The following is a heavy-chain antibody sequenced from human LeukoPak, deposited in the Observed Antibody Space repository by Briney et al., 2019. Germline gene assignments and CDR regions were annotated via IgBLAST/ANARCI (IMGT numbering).Heavy chain of an antibody. Sequence: PSETLSLTCTVSGGSISSYYWSWIRQPPGKGLEWIGYIYYSGSTNYNPSLKSRVTISVDTSKNQFSLKLSSVTAADTAVYYCARGITYVDYWGQGTLVTVSS. CDR3: ARGITYVDY. CDR1: GGSISSYY. J-gene: IGHJ4*02. V-gene: IGHV4-59*01. D-gene: IGHD1-14*01. CDR2: IYYSGST.